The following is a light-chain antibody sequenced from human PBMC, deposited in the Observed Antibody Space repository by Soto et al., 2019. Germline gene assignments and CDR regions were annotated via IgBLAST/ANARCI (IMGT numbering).Light chain of an antibody. CDR3: LQHSSYPFT. CDR2: GAS. V-gene: IGKV1-17*01. Sequence: DIQMTQSPSSLSASVGDRVTITCRASQDIRKDLGWFQQQPAKAPRRLIYGASTLQSGVPSRFSGSASGTEFPLTISSLQPEDFATYSCLQHSSYPFTFGQGTRL. J-gene: IGKJ5*01. CDR1: QDIRKD.